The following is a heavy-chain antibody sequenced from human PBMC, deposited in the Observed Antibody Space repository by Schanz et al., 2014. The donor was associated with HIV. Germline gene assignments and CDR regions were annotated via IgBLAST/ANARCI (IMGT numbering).Heavy chain of an antibody. D-gene: IGHD5-12*01. CDR2: IYNTGST. V-gene: IGHV4-4*07. CDR3: ARGEVVAKAYGMDV. J-gene: IGHJ6*02. Sequence: QVQLQESGPGLVKPSETLSLTCTVHGGFMSAYFWSWIRQPAGKGLEWIGRIYNTGSTNYNPSLKSRVTMSVDTSKNQCSLKLSSVTAADTAVYYCARGEVVAKAYGMDVWGQGTTVTVSS. CDR1: GGFMSAYF.